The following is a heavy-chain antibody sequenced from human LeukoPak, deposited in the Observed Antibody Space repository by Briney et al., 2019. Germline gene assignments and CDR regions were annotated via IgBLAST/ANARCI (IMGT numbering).Heavy chain of an antibody. CDR2: IYHSGST. CDR3: ARLVPPGGGDCTGSNCHTVYYFDY. V-gene: IGHV4-4*02. CDR1: GFTFSSYS. Sequence: PGGPLRLSCAASGFTFSSYSMNWVRQAPGKGLEWIGEIYHSGSTNYNPSLKSRVTISVDKSKNQFSLMLTSVTAADTAVYYCARLVPPGGGDCTGSNCHTVYYFDYWGQGTLVTVSS. J-gene: IGHJ4*02. D-gene: IGHD2-15*01.